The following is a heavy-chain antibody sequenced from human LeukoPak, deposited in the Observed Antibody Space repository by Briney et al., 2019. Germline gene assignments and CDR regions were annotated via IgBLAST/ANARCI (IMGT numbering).Heavy chain of an antibody. CDR1: GGSISSSSYY. J-gene: IGHJ4*02. Sequence: SETLSLTCTVSGGSISSSSYYWGWIRQPPGQGLEWIGSIYYSGSTYYNPSLKSRVTISVDTSKNQFSLKLSSVTAADTAVYYCARDNWELLGHDYWGQGTLVTVSS. CDR2: IYYSGST. V-gene: IGHV4-39*07. D-gene: IGHD1-26*01. CDR3: ARDNWELLGHDY.